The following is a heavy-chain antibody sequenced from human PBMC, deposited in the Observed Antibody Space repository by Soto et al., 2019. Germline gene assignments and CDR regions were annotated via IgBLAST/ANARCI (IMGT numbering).Heavy chain of an antibody. CDR1: GFTFSTHA. Sequence: PGGSLRLSCAASGFTFSTHAMSWVRQAPGKGLEWVSAISGSGGSTYYADSVKGRFTISRDNSKNTLYLQMNSLRAEDTAVYYCAKATYYYDSSGYYPFDYWGPAPMLTLFS. V-gene: IGHV3-23*01. J-gene: IGHJ4*02. CDR2: ISGSGGST. D-gene: IGHD3-22*01. CDR3: AKATYYYDSSGYYPFDY.